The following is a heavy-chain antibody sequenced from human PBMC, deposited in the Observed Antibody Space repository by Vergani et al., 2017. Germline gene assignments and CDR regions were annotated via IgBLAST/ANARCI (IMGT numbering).Heavy chain of an antibody. CDR3: ARGKGAGSGWRGRFDP. D-gene: IGHD6-19*01. CDR1: GGSISSYY. CDR2: INHSGST. Sequence: QVQLQESGPGLVKPSETLSLTCTVSGGSISSYYWSWIRQPPGKGLEWIGEINHSGSTNYNPSLKSRVTISVDTSKNQFSLKLSSVTAADTAVYYCARGKGAGSGWRGRFDPWGQGTLVTVSS. V-gene: IGHV4-34*01. J-gene: IGHJ5*02.